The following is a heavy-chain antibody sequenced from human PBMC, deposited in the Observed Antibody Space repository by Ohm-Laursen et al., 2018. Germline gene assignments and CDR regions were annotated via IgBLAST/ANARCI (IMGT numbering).Heavy chain of an antibody. CDR2: ISSSGSTI. J-gene: IGHJ3*02. Sequence: SLRLSCTASGFTFSNYGMHWVRQAPGKGLEWVSYISSSGSTIYYADSVKGRFTISRDNAKNSLYLQMNSLRAEDTAVYYCARDKEQQLELDAFDIWGQGTMVTVSS. D-gene: IGHD6-13*01. CDR3: ARDKEQQLELDAFDI. V-gene: IGHV3-48*03. CDR1: GFTFSNYG.